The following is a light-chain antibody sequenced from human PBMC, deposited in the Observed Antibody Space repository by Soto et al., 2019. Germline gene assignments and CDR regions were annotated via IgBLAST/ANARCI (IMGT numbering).Light chain of an antibody. J-gene: IGKJ2*01. CDR2: GAS. CDR3: QQYHNWPPQYT. Sequence: EIVMTQSPASLSVSPGDGATLSCRASQSVASNVDWYQQKPGQGPRLLIHGASTRAVGVPARFSGSGSGTDFTLTISSLQSEDLAVYYCQQYHNWPPQYTFGQGTKLQIK. CDR1: QSVASN. V-gene: IGKV3-15*01.